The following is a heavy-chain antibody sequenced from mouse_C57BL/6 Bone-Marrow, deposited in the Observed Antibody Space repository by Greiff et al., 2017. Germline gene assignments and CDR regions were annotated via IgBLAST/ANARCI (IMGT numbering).Heavy chain of an antibody. V-gene: IGHV5-9-1*02. D-gene: IGHD3-1*01. Sequence: EVQVVESGEGLVKPGGSLKLSCAASGFTFSSYAMSWVRQTPEKRLEWVAYISSGGDYIYYADTVKGRFTISRDNARNTLYLQMSSLKSEDTAMYYCTRGTAQARFYAMDYWGQGTSVTVSS. J-gene: IGHJ4*01. CDR3: TRGTAQARFYAMDY. CDR2: ISSGGDYI. CDR1: GFTFSSYA.